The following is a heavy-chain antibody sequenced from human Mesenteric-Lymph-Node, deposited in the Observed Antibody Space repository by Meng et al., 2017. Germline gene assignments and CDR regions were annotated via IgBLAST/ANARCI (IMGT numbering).Heavy chain of an antibody. CDR2: ISSGCTTI. J-gene: IGHJ5*02. Sequence: LVELGECLARPGGPLKTSCAASGFSCRYTSISWFRQAPGKGLEWVSYISSGCTTINDTDSVKGRFTISRDNAKNTLYLQMSSLRAYDTAVYYCTRVDVWKFDPWGQGTLVTVSS. CDR1: GFSCRYTS. CDR3: TRVDVWKFDP. V-gene: IGHV3-11*01. D-gene: IGHD1-1*01.